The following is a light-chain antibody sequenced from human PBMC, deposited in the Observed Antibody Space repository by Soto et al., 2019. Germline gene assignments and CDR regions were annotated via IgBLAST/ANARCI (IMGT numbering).Light chain of an antibody. CDR1: HSINNY. Sequence: IQMTQSPSSLSASVGDRVIITCRSDHSINNYLNWYQQRPGKVPKLLIYAAYTFQSGVTSRFSGSGSGRVFTLTINSLHPEDVAANYCHQSYCTLGTFGRGTRVEI. CDR3: HQSYCTLGT. V-gene: IGKV1-39*01. CDR2: AAY. J-gene: IGKJ2*01.